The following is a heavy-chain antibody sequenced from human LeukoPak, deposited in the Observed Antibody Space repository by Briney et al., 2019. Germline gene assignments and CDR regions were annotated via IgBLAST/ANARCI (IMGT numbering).Heavy chain of an antibody. Sequence: SETLSLTCTVSGGSISSSSYYWGWIRQPPGKGLEWIGSIYYSGSTYYNPSLKSRVTISVDTSKNQFSLKLSSVTAADTAVYYCARGSGLYSYGFGGNWFDPWGQGTLVTVS. CDR3: ARGSGLYSYGFGGNWFDP. CDR2: IYYSGST. D-gene: IGHD5-18*01. CDR1: GGSISSSSYY. J-gene: IGHJ5*02. V-gene: IGHV4-39*07.